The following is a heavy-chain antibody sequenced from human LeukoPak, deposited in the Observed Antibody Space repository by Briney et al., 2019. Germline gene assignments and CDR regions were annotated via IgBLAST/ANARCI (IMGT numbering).Heavy chain of an antibody. CDR3: VKDLGIALAGTFDY. V-gene: IGHV3-66*02. D-gene: IGHD6-19*01. J-gene: IGHJ4*02. Sequence: GGSLRLSCAASGFTFSYYSMNWVRQAPGKGLEWVSVIYSGGSTYYADSVKGRFTISRDSSKNTLYLQVSSLRAEDTAVYYCVKDLGIALAGTFDYWGQGTLVTVSS. CDR1: GFTFSYYS. CDR2: IYSGGST.